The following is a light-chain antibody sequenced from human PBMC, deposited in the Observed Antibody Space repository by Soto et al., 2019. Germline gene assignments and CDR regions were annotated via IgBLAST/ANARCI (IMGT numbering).Light chain of an antibody. V-gene: IGLV2-14*01. CDR2: EVK. J-gene: IGLJ1*01. CDR3: RTYTTTGSSI. Sequence: QSVLTQPASVSGSPGQSITITCSGTTDDVGSTDSVSWYQHHPGEAPRLVIYEVKNRPSGVPGRFSGSKSVNTASLSISGLHPEDEADYYCRTYTTTGSSIFGSGTKVTVL. CDR1: TDDVGSTDS.